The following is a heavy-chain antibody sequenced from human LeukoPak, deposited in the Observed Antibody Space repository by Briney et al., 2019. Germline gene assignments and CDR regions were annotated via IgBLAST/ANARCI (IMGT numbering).Heavy chain of an antibody. J-gene: IGHJ6*02. V-gene: IGHV1-2*02. CDR1: GYTFNGYY. CDR3: AKPLWYQLLQGYYGLDV. D-gene: IGHD2-2*01. CDR2: INPNSGGT. Sequence: ASVKVSCKASGYTFNGYYMHWVRQAPGQGLERMGWINPNSGGTSYAQKFQGRVTMTTDTSISTAYMEVSRLESDDTAVYYCAKPLWYQLLQGYYGLDVWGQGTTVTVSS.